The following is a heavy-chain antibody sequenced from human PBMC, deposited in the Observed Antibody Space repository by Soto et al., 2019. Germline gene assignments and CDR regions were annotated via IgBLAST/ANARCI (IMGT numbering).Heavy chain of an antibody. CDR3: ARETPDSSGWIYYYYGMDV. V-gene: IGHV1-2*04. CDR1: GYTFTGYY. Sequence: ASVKVSCKASGYTFTGYYMHWVRQAPGQGLEWMGWINPNSGGTNYAQKFQGWVTMTRDTSISTAYMELSRLRSDDTAVYYCARETPDSSGWIYYYYGMDVWGQGTTVTVSS. J-gene: IGHJ6*02. CDR2: INPNSGGT. D-gene: IGHD6-19*01.